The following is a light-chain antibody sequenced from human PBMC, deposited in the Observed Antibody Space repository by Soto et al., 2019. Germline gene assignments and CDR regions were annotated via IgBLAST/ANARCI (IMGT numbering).Light chain of an antibody. Sequence: QSALTQPASVSGSAGQSITISCSGTMRDVGAYNLVSWYQQHPGTAPKLIIYEVRNRPSGISSRFSCSRSGNTASLTISGLQPEDEGDYYCSAYTARSTLVFCGGTKLTVL. CDR3: SAYTARSTLV. CDR1: MRDVGAYNL. CDR2: EVR. V-gene: IGLV2-14*01. J-gene: IGLJ3*02.